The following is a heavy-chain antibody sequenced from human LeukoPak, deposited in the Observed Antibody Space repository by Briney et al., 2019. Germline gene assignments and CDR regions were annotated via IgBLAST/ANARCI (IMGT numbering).Heavy chain of an antibody. D-gene: IGHD3-22*01. CDR1: GFSFDGYA. Sequence: GGSLRVSCSASGFSFDGYAMSWVRQAPGKGLQWVGFIRGKAYGATATYAASVQGRFIISRDDSSNIVHLQMNSLKIEDTAVYCFARVNYYNSASYYGYFDYWGQGALVTVSS. V-gene: IGHV3-49*04. CDR3: ARVNYYNSASYYGYFDY. J-gene: IGHJ4*02. CDR2: IRGKAYGATA.